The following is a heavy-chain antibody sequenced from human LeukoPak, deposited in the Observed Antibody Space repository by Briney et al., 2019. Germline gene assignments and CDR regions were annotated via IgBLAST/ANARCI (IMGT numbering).Heavy chain of an antibody. D-gene: IGHD2/OR15-2a*01. CDR3: ARNMVGETTFDY. CDR1: GGSISSNNW. CDR2: ISHSGST. V-gene: IGHV4-4*02. Sequence: ASETPSLTCAVSGGSISSNNWWSWVRQPPGKGLEWIGEISHSGSTGYNPSLKSRVTISVDKSKNHFSLKLSSVTAADTAVYYCARNMVGETTFDYWGQGTLVTVSS. J-gene: IGHJ4*02.